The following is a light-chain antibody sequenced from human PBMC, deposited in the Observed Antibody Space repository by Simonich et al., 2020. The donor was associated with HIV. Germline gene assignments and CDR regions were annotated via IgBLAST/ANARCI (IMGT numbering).Light chain of an antibody. CDR3: GADHGSGNNFVWV. J-gene: IGLJ3*02. V-gene: IGLV9-49*01. Sequence: QPVLTQPPSASASLGASVTLTCTLNSGYRKYKVDWFQQRPGKGPRFVMRVGTGGIVGAKGDGIPDRFSVLGSGLNRYLTIKNIQEEDESDYHCGADHGSGNNFVWVFGGGTKLTVL. CDR2: VGTGGIVG. CDR1: SGYRKYK.